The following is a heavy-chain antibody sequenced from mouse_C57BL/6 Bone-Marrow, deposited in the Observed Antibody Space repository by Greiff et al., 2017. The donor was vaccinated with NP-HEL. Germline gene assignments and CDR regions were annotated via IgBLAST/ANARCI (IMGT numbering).Heavy chain of an antibody. D-gene: IGHD4-1*01. Sequence: VQGVESGAELARPGASVKLSCKASGYTFTSYGISWVKQRTGQGLEWIGEIYPRSGNTYYNEKFKGKATLTADKSSSTAYMELRSLTSEDSAVYFCARRENWARFAYWGQGTLVTVSA. V-gene: IGHV1-81*01. CDR3: ARRENWARFAY. J-gene: IGHJ3*01. CDR1: GYTFTSYG. CDR2: IYPRSGNT.